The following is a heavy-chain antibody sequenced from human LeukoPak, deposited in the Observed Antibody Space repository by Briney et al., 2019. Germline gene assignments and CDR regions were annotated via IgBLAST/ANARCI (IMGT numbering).Heavy chain of an antibody. CDR1: GGSISSGGYY. CDR3: ARWESSSWYYFDY. J-gene: IGHJ4*02. Sequence: SQTLSLTCTVSGGSISSGGYYWSWIRQRPGKGLEWIGYIYYSGSTYYNPSLKSRVTISVATSKNQFSLRLSSVTAADTAVYYCARWESSSWYYFDYWGQGTLVTVSS. D-gene: IGHD6-13*01. V-gene: IGHV4-31*03. CDR2: IYYSGST.